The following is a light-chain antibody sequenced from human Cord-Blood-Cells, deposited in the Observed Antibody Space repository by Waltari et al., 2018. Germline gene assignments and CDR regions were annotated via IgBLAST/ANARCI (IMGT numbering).Light chain of an antibody. J-gene: IGKJ3*01. CDR3: QQYNNWPLT. CDR2: GAS. Sequence: ELVMTQSPATLSVSPGARATLSCRASQSVSSNLAWYQQKPGQAPRLLIYGASISATGIPARFSGSGSGTEFTLTISSLQSEDFAVYYCQQYNNWPLTFGPGTKVDIK. CDR1: QSVSSN. V-gene: IGKV3D-15*01.